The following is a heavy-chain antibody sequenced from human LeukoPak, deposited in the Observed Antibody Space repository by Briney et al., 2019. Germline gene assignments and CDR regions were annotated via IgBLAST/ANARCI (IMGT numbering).Heavy chain of an antibody. Sequence: ASVKVSCKASGYTFTSYGISWVRQAPGQGLEWMGWISAYNGNTNYAQKLQGRVTMTTDTSTSTAYMELRSLRSDDTAVYYCARFQPQPADYYYYKDVWGKGTTVTVSS. V-gene: IGHV1-18*01. J-gene: IGHJ6*03. D-gene: IGHD2-2*01. CDR3: ARFQPQPADYYYYKDV. CDR1: GYTFTSYG. CDR2: ISAYNGNT.